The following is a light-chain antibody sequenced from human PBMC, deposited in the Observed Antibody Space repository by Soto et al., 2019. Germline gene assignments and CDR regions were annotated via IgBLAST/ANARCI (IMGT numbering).Light chain of an antibody. CDR1: QSIVAN. V-gene: IGKV3-15*01. CDR2: DAS. J-gene: IGKJ1*01. Sequence: EIVMTQSPATLSVSPGERATLSCRASQSIVANLAWYQQRPGQAPRLLIYDASTRASGIPARFSGSGAGTEFTLTITSLQSEDFAVSYCQHYTTWTFGQGTKVQIK. CDR3: QHYTTWT.